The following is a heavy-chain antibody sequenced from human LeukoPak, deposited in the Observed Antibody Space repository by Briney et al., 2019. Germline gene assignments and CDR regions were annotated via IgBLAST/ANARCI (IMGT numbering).Heavy chain of an antibody. V-gene: IGHV3-23*01. D-gene: IGHD2-8*01. CDR3: AKDRSCTNDICHGDFDY. CDR1: GFTFSSYA. J-gene: IGHJ4*02. Sequence: GGSLRLSCAASGFTFSSYAVSWVREAPGKGLEWVSSISGSGGSTYSADSVKGRFTISRDNSKNTLYLQMNSLRAEDTALYYCAKDRSCTNDICHGDFDYWGQGTLVTVSS. CDR2: ISGSGGST.